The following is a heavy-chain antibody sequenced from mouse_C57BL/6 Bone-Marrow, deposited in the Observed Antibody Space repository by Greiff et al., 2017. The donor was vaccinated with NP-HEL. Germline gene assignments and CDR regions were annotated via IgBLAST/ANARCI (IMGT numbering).Heavy chain of an antibody. J-gene: IGHJ2*01. CDR1: GYSFTGYS. CDR3: ASVYYGNYDGY. Sequence: VQLQQSGPELVKPGASVKISCKASGYSFTGYSMNWVKQSPEKSLEWIGEINPSTGGTTYNQKFKAKATLTVDKSSSTAYMQLKSLTSEDSAVYYCASVYYGNYDGYWGQGTTLTVSS. D-gene: IGHD2-1*01. CDR2: INPSTGGT. V-gene: IGHV1-42*01.